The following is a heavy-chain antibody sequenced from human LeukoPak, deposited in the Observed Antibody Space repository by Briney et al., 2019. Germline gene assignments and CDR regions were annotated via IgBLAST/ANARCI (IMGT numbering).Heavy chain of an antibody. V-gene: IGHV3-11*04. J-gene: IGHJ4*02. CDR2: ISSSGSTL. D-gene: IGHD1-1*01. CDR3: ARDPRTVRI. Sequence: GGSLRLSCAASGFTFSDYYMSWIRQAPGKGLEWVSYISSSGSTLYYADSVKGRFTISRDNAKNLLYLQMDSLRVEDTAIYYCARDPRTVRIWGQGTLVTVSS. CDR1: GFTFSDYY.